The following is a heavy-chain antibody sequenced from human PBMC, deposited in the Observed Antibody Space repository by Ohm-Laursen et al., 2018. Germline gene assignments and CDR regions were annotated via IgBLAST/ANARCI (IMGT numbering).Heavy chain of an antibody. D-gene: IGHD6-13*01. CDR2: IDWDDDK. CDR1: GFSLSTSGIR. Sequence: TQTLTLTCTFSGFSLSTSGIRVSWIRQPPGKALEWLARIDWDDDKFYITSLKTRLTISKDTSKNQVVLTVTNMDPVNTATYYCARIRRYSSSWFYFDYWGQGTLVTVSS. V-gene: IGHV2-70*04. J-gene: IGHJ4*02. CDR3: ARIRRYSSSWFYFDY.